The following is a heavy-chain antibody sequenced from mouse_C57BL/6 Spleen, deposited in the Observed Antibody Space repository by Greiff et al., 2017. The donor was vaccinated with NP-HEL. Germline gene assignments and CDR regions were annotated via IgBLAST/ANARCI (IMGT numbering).Heavy chain of an antibody. CDR2: INPNNGGT. D-gene: IGHD2-5*01. V-gene: IGHV1-22*01. Sequence: VQLQQSGPELVKPGASVKMSCKASGYTFTDYNMHWVKQSHGKSLEWIGYINPNNGGTSYNQKFKGKATLTVNKSSSTAYMELRSLTSEDSAVYYCATGSNYGYAMDYWGQGTSVTVSS. J-gene: IGHJ4*01. CDR1: GYTFTDYN. CDR3: ATGSNYGYAMDY.